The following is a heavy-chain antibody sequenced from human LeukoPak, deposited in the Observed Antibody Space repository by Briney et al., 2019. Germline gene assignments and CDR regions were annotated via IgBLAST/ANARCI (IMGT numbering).Heavy chain of an antibody. V-gene: IGHV4-34*01. CDR1: GGSFSGYY. J-gene: IGHJ6*03. CDR3: ARSRGISWYYYYMDV. CDR2: INHSGST. D-gene: IGHD2-15*01. Sequence: SETLSLTCAVYGGSFSGYYWSWLRQPPGKGLEWIGEINHSGSTNYNPSLTSRVTISVDTSKNQFSLKLSSVTAADTAVYYCARSRGISWYYYYMDVWGKGTTVTVSS.